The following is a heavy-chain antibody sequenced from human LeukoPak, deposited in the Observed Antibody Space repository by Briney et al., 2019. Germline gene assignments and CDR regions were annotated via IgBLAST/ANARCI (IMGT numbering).Heavy chain of an antibody. CDR3: ALPGGLTSGYNYVEGY. V-gene: IGHV1-2*02. CDR1: GHTFTGYY. CDR2: INPNSGGT. D-gene: IGHD5-24*01. J-gene: IGHJ4*02. Sequence: ASVKVSCKASGHTFTGYYMHWVRQAPGQGLEWMGWINPNSGGTNYAQKFQGRVTMTRDTSISTAYMELSRLRSDDTAVYYCALPGGLTSGYNYVEGYWGQGTLVTVSS.